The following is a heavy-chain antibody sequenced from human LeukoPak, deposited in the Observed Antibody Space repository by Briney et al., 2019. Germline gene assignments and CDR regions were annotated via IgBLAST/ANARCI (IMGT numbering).Heavy chain of an antibody. D-gene: IGHD2-2*01. V-gene: IGHV3-30*04. Sequence: GGSLRLSSAASGFIFSGFAMHWVRQTPGKGLQWVAGISHDGDNEYYPVPVMGRFTISRDNSKNTLYLQMNSLRGDDTAVYYCARGPFGSCSSPSCYFFDYWGQGSLVTVSS. CDR3: ARGPFGSCSSPSCYFFDY. CDR2: ISHDGDNE. CDR1: GFIFSGFA. J-gene: IGHJ4*02.